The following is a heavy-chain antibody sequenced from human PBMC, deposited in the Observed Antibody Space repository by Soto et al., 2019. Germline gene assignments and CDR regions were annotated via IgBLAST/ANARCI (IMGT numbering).Heavy chain of an antibody. CDR2: ISGSGGST. CDR3: TTGGSSTSCYGCFDY. J-gene: IGHJ4*02. V-gene: IGHV3-23*01. Sequence: GGSMRLSCAASGCTFSSYARSRVRQAPGKGLEWVSAISGSGGSTYYADSVKGRFTISRDNSKNTLYLQMNSLKTEDTAVYYCTTGGSSTSCYGCFDYWGQGTLVTVSS. D-gene: IGHD2-2*01. CDR1: GCTFSSYA.